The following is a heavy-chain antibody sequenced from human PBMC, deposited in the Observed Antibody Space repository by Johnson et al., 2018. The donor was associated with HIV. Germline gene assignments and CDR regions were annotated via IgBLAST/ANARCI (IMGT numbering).Heavy chain of an antibody. CDR2: IYSGGST. CDR3: AKDRIVGAIGDAFAI. D-gene: IGHD1-26*01. V-gene: IGHV3-66*01. J-gene: IGHJ3*02. CDR1: GFTFSDYY. Sequence: VQLVESGGGLVKPGGSLRLSCAASGFTFSDYYMSWIRQAPGKGLEWVSVIYSGGSTYYADSVKGRFTISRDNSKNTLYLQMNSLRAEDTAVYYCAKDRIVGAIGDAFAIWGQGTMVTVSS.